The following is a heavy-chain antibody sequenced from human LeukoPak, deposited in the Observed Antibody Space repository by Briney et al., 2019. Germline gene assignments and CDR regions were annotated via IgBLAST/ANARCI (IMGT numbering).Heavy chain of an antibody. CDR3: ARDLSLDY. Sequence: ASVKVSCKASGYTFTGYYMNWVRQAPGQGLEWMGWINPNGGGPNYVQEFQGRVTMTRDTSISTAYMELSGLSSDDTAVYYCARDLSLDYWGQGTLVTVSS. V-gene: IGHV1-2*02. CDR2: INPNGGGP. J-gene: IGHJ4*02. CDR1: GYTFTGYY.